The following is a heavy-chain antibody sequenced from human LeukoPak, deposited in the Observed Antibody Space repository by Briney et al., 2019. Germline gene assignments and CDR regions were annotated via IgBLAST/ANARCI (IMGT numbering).Heavy chain of an antibody. V-gene: IGHV5-51*01. J-gene: IGHJ4*02. CDR3: ARQRRGYRGHDFDY. D-gene: IGHD5-12*01. Sequence: GESLKISCKGSGYSFTNNWIGWVRQMPGKGLEWMGIIYPDDSDTTYSPSFQGQVTISADKSISTAYLQWSSLKASDTAIYYCARQRRGYRGHDFDYWGQGTQVTVSS. CDR1: GYSFTNNW. CDR2: IYPDDSDT.